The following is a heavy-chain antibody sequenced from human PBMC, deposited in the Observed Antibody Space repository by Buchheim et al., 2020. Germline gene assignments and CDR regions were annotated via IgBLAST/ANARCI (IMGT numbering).Heavy chain of an antibody. J-gene: IGHJ1*01. V-gene: IGHV3-7*04. Sequence: EVQLVESGGGLVQPGGSLRLSCAASGITFSSYWMSWVRRAPGKGLEWVANINQGGGEKYYVDSVKGRFTISRDNAKDSLYLQMNSLRAEDTAVYYCARGGAPAAGNTLGYFYHWGQGTL. D-gene: IGHD6-13*01. CDR1: GITFSSYW. CDR2: INQGGGEK. CDR3: ARGGAPAAGNTLGYFYH.